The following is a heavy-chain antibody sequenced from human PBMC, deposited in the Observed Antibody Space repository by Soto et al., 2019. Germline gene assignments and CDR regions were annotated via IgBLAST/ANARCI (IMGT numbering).Heavy chain of an antibody. V-gene: IGHV3-30*18. CDR2: ISYDGSNK. J-gene: IGHJ4*02. Sequence: GGSLRLSCAASGFTFSSYGMHWVRQAPGKGLEWVAVISYDGSNKYYADSVKGRFTISRDNSKNTLYLQMNSLRAEDTAVYYRAKKYYDSSGYYFDDWGQGTLVTGSS. CDR1: GFTFSSYG. D-gene: IGHD3-22*01. CDR3: AKKYYDSSGYYFDD.